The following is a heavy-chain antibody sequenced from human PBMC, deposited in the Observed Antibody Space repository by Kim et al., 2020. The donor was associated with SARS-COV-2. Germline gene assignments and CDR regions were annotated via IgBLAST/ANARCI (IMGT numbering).Heavy chain of an antibody. CDR2: ISSSGTYT. D-gene: IGHD6-13*01. CDR3: VRVAVGASSWYYFDS. J-gene: IGHJ4*01. V-gene: IGHV3-11*05. CDR1: GINFSYYY. Sequence: GGSLRLSCAASGINFSYYYMSWIRQAPGKGLEWVSYISSSGTYTKYADSLKGRFTISRDNAENSLYLEMNSPRAEDTAVYYCVRVAVGASSWYYFDSWG.